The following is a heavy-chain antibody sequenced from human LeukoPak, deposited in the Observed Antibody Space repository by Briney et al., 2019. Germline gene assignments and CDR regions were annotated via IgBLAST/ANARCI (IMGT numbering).Heavy chain of an antibody. Sequence: PGGSLRLSCAASGFTFSNYWMSWVRQAPGKGLEWVANIKQDGSEKYYVDSVKGRLTISRDNAKNSLSLQMNSLRAEDTAVYYCAREGGVYYYYMDVWGKGTTVTVSS. D-gene: IGHD2-15*01. CDR2: IKQDGSEK. J-gene: IGHJ6*03. CDR1: GFTFSNYW. V-gene: IGHV3-7*01. CDR3: AREGGVYYYYMDV.